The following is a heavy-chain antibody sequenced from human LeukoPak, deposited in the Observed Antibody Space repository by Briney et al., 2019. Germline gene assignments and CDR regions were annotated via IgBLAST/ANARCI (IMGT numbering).Heavy chain of an antibody. J-gene: IGHJ4*02. Sequence: PGGSLRLSCAASGFTFRSYALNWVRQAPGKGLVWVSRIKSDGSTTTYADSVKGRFTISRDNAKNSLYLQMNSLRAEDTALYYCARGATGTTFDYWGQGTLVTVSS. D-gene: IGHD1-1*01. V-gene: IGHV3-74*01. CDR2: IKSDGSTT. CDR1: GFTFRSYA. CDR3: ARGATGTTFDY.